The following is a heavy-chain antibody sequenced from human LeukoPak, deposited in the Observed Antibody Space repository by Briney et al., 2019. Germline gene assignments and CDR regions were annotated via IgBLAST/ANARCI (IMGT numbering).Heavy chain of an antibody. CDR1: GFTFDDYA. D-gene: IGHD3-10*01. CDR2: ISWNSGSI. V-gene: IGHV3-9*01. J-gene: IGHJ4*02. CDR3: AKDGSGMVRGVITLPDFDY. Sequence: PGGSLRLSCAASGFTFDDYAMHWARQAPGKGLEWVSGISWNSGSIGYADSVKGRFTISRDNAKNSLYLQMNSLRAEDTALYYCAKDGSGMVRGVITLPDFDYWGQGTLVTVSS.